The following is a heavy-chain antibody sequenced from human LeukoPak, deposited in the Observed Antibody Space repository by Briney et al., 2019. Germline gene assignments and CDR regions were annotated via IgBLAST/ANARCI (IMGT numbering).Heavy chain of an antibody. Sequence: PGGSLRLSCAASGFTFSSYEMNWVRQAPGKGLEWVSYISNRGSTIYYADSVKGRFTISRDNAKNSLYLQMNSLRAEDTAVYYCARDRSAFSGYDFFDYWGQGTLVTVSS. CDR3: ARDRSAFSGYDFFDY. D-gene: IGHD5-12*01. CDR2: ISNRGSTI. CDR1: GFTFSSYE. J-gene: IGHJ4*02. V-gene: IGHV3-48*03.